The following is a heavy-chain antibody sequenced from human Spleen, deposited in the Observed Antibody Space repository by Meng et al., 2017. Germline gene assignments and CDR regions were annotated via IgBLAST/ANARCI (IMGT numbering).Heavy chain of an antibody. J-gene: IGHJ3*01. Sequence: QGQLQQWGPGLLKPSETLSLPCAVYGVSFGGYYWSWIRQPPGKGLEWIGEINHSGSTNYNPSLESRATISVDTSQNNLSLKLSSVTAADSAVYYCARGRNGGDRFWGQGTMVTVSS. CDR3: ARGRNGGDRF. V-gene: IGHV4-34*01. CDR1: GVSFGGYY. D-gene: IGHD2-21*02. CDR2: INHSGST.